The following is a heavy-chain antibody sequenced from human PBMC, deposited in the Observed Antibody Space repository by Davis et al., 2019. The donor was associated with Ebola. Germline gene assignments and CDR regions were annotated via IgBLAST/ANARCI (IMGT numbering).Heavy chain of an antibody. J-gene: IGHJ6*02. Sequence: MPSETLSLTCAVYGGSFSGYYWSWIRQPPGKGLEGIGEINHSGSTNYNPSLKSRVTISVDTSKNQFSLKVRSVTAADTAVYYCAGSRIVVVVAATRGNYYYYGMDVWGQGTTVTVSS. D-gene: IGHD2-15*01. CDR1: GGSFSGYY. CDR3: AGSRIVVVVAATRGNYYYYGMDV. CDR2: INHSGST. V-gene: IGHV4-34*01.